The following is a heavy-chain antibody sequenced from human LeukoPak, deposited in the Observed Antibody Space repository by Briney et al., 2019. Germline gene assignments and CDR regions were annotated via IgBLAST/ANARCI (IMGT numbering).Heavy chain of an antibody. D-gene: IGHD1-26*01. CDR1: GFTFSSYG. J-gene: IGHJ4*02. V-gene: IGHV3-30*18. CDR2: ISYDGSNK. CDR3: AKDQRKKNSGSDLFLFDY. Sequence: GGSLRLSCAASGFTFSSYGMHWVRQAPGKGLEWVAVISYDGSNKYYADSVKGRFTISRDNSKNTLYLQMNSLRAEDAAVYYCAKDQRKKNSGSDLFLFDYWGQGTLVTVSS.